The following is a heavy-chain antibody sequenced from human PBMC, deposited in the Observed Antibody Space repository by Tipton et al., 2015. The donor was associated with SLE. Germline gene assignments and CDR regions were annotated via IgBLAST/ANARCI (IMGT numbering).Heavy chain of an antibody. D-gene: IGHD1-26*01. J-gene: IGHJ3*02. CDR3: ARTLGAIAHTVYDAFDI. CDR2: MYHSGST. CDR1: GGSIRSHY. Sequence: TLSLTCTVSGGSIRSHYWSWIRQPPGKGLEWIGYMYHSGSTKYNPSLKSRVTISLDMSKNQFSLRLTSVTAADTAVYYCARTLGAIAHTVYDAFDIWGQGKMVTVSS. V-gene: IGHV4-59*11.